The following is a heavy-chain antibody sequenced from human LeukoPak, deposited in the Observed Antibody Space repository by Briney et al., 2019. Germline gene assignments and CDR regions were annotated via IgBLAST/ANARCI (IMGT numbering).Heavy chain of an antibody. CDR3: ARDRVWGSAPRYFDL. V-gene: IGHV1-2*02. Sequence: ASVKVSCKASGYTFTGYYMHWVRQAPGQGLEWMGWINPNSGGTNYAQKFQGRVTMTRDTSISTAYMELSRLRSDDTAVYYCARDRVWGSAPRYFDLWGRGALVTVSS. J-gene: IGHJ2*01. CDR2: INPNSGGT. CDR1: GYTFTGYY. D-gene: IGHD7-27*01.